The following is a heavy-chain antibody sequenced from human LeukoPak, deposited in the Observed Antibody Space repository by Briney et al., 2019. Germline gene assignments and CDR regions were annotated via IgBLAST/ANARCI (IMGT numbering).Heavy chain of an antibody. J-gene: IGHJ4*02. CDR3: AREHYYGSGSFDY. V-gene: IGHV4-59*01. Sequence: SETLSLTCTVSGGSISSYYWSWIRQPPGKGLEWIGYIFYSGSTNYNPSLKSRVTISVDTSKNQFSLKLSSVTAADTAVYYCAREHYYGSGSFDYWGQGTLVTVSS. D-gene: IGHD3-10*01. CDR2: IFYSGST. CDR1: GGSISSYY.